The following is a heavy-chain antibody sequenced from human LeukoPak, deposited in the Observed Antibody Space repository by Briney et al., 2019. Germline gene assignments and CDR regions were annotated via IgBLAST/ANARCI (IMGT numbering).Heavy chain of an antibody. V-gene: IGHV4-59*01. CDR1: GGPISSYY. J-gene: IGHJ3*02. CDR3: AREVVKGAFDI. Sequence: PSETLSLTCTVSGGPISSYYWSWIRQPPGKGLEWIGYIYYSGSTNYNPSLKSRVTISVDTSKNQFSLKLSSVTAADTAVYYCAREVVKGAFDIWGQGTMVTVSS. CDR2: IYYSGST. D-gene: IGHD2-15*01.